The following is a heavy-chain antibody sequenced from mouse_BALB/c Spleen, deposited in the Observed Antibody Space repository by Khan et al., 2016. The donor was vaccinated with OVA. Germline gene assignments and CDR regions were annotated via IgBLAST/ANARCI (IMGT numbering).Heavy chain of an antibody. CDR3: ARDTTATPY. D-gene: IGHD1-2*01. CDR1: GFSLTSYG. J-gene: IGHJ3*01. CDR2: IWAGGST. Sequence: VQLKESGPGLVAPSQSLSITCTVSGFSLTSYGVHWVRQPPGKGLEWLGIIWAGGSTNYNSALMSRLSISKDNSKSQVLLKMNSLQTDDTAMDYCARDTTATPYWGQGTLVTVSA. V-gene: IGHV2-9*02.